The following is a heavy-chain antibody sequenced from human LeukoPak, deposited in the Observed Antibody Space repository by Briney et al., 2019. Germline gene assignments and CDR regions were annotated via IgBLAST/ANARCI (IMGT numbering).Heavy chain of an antibody. J-gene: IGHJ5*02. V-gene: IGHV1-69*06. D-gene: IGHD4-17*01. Sequence: SVKVSCKASGGTFSSYAISWVRQAPGQGLEWMGGIIPTFGTANYAQKFQGRVTITADKSTSTAYMELSSLRSEDTAVYYCARRDYGDYRWFDPWGQGTLVTVSS. CDR3: ARRDYGDYRWFDP. CDR1: GGTFSSYA. CDR2: IIPTFGTA.